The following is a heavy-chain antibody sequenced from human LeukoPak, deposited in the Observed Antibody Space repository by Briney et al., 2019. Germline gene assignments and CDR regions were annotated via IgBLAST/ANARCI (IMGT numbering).Heavy chain of an antibody. D-gene: IGHD3-10*01. CDR2: ISWNSGSI. V-gene: IGHV3-9*01. CDR1: GFTFDDYA. J-gene: IGHJ4*02. Sequence: GGSLRLSCAASGFTFDDYARHWVRQAPGKGLEWVSGISWNSGSIGYADSVKGRFTISRDNAKNSLYLQMNSLRAEDTALYYCAKSPGSYFDYWGQGTLVTVSS. CDR3: AKSPGSYFDY.